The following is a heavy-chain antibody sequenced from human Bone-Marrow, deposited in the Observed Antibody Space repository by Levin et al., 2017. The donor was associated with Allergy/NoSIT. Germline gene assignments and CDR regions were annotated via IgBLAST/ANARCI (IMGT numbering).Heavy chain of an antibody. V-gene: IGHV1-2*02. J-gene: IGHJ4*02. CDR2: MNPKTGDT. CDR3: ARDEDGQWLEAGSHFDY. Sequence: ASVKVSCKASGYTFTGYYIHWVRQAPGQGLEWMGWMNPKTGDTKYAQKYQGRVTMTGDTSITTGYMELSRLRSDDTGVYFCARDEDGQWLEAGSHFDYWGQGTLVTVSS. D-gene: IGHD6-19*01. CDR1: GYTFTGYY.